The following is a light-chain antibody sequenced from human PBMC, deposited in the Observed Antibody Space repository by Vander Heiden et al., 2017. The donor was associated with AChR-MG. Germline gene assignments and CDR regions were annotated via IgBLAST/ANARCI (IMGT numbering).Light chain of an antibody. CDR3: QQSYSTPRT. J-gene: IGKJ1*01. CDR2: AAS. Sequence: DIQMTQSPSSLSASVGDRVTTTCRASQSISSYLNWYQQKPGKAPKLLIYAASSLQSGVPSRFSGSGSGTDFTLTISSLQAEDFATYYCQQSYSTPRTFGQGIKVEIK. V-gene: IGKV1-39*01. CDR1: QSISSY.